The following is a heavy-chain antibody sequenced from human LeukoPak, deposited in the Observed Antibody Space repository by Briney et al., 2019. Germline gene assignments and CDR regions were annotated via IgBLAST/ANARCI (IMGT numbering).Heavy chain of an antibody. CDR1: GFTFSSYA. D-gene: IGHD6-19*01. CDR3: AKDKSSGWYGDFQH. CDR2: ISGSGGST. J-gene: IGHJ1*01. V-gene: IGHV3-23*01. Sequence: GGSLRLSCAASGFTFSSYAMSWVRQAPGQGLEWVSAISGSGGSTYYADSVKGRFTISRDNSKNTLYLQMNSLRAEDTAVYYCAKDKSSGWYGDFQHWGQGHPGHRLL.